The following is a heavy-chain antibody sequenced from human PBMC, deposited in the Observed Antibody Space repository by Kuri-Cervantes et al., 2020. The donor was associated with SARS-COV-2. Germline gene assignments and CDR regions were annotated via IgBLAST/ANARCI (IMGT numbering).Heavy chain of an antibody. V-gene: IGHV1-2*02. Sequence: ASVKVSCKASGYTFTGYHIHWVRQAPGHGLEWMGWINPNSGGTNYAQKFQGRVTMTRDTSISTAYMELSSLRSDDTAVYYCARETPDYYDSSGYLYFDYWGQGTLVTVSS. CDR1: GYTFTGYH. D-gene: IGHD3-22*01. J-gene: IGHJ4*02. CDR3: ARETPDYYDSSGYLYFDY. CDR2: INPNSGGT.